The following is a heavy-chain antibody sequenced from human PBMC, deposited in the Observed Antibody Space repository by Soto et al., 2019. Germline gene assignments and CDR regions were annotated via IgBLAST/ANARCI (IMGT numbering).Heavy chain of an antibody. Sequence: GGSLRLSCAASGFTFSSYAMSWVRQAPGKGLEWVSLISGAAGTTYYTDSVKGRFTISRDNSKNTLYRQMNSLRAEDSAVYYCAKQDSSTWYSGYWGQGTLVTVSS. CDR3: AKQDSSTWYSGY. CDR2: ISGAAGTT. D-gene: IGHD6-13*01. CDR1: GFTFSSYA. J-gene: IGHJ4*02. V-gene: IGHV3-23*01.